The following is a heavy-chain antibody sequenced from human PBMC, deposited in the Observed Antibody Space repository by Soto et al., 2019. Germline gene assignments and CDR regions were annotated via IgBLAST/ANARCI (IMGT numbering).Heavy chain of an antibody. J-gene: IGHJ4*02. CDR1: GFTFSSYS. Sequence: GGSLRLSCAASGFTFSSYSMNWVRQAPGKGLEWVSSISSSSSYIYYADSVKGRFTISRDNAKNSLYLQMNSLRAEDTAVYYCARDRGIPTSDFDYWGQGTLVTVSS. CDR2: ISSSSSYI. D-gene: IGHD1-20*01. V-gene: IGHV3-21*01. CDR3: ARDRGIPTSDFDY.